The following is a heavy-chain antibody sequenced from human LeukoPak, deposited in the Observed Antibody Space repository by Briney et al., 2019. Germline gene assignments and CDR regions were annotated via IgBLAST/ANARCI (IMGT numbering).Heavy chain of an antibody. CDR1: GYSFTSYW. CDR3: ARQVPTMVRGVIELDY. Sequence: GESLKISCKGSGYSFTSYWIGWVRQMPGKGLEWMGIIYPGDSDTRYSPSFQGQVTISADKSISTAYLQWSSLKASDTAMLYCARQVPTMVRGVIELDYWGQGTLVTVSS. D-gene: IGHD3-10*01. V-gene: IGHV5-51*01. CDR2: IYPGDSDT. J-gene: IGHJ4*02.